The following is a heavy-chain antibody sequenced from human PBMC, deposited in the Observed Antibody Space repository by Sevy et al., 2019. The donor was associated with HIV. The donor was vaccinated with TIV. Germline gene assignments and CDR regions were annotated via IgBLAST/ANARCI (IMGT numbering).Heavy chain of an antibody. Sequence: SETLSLTCTVSGNSISSYYWSWIRQPAGKGLEWIGRIYTSGSTNYNPSLKSRVTMSIDTSKNQFSLKLRTVTAADKAVYYCAGDGIKYGDYLNWFDPWGQGTLVTVSS. D-gene: IGHD4-17*01. CDR2: IYTSGST. V-gene: IGHV4-4*07. CDR3: AGDGIKYGDYLNWFDP. CDR1: GNSISSYY. J-gene: IGHJ5*02.